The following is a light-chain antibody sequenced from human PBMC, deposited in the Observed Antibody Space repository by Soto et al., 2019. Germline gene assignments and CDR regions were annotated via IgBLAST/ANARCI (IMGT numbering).Light chain of an antibody. Sequence: IGLTQSPATLSVSPGERATLSCLASQTIYSNVAWYQQRPGQPPRLLIYRASSRATGIPARFSGSGSGTEFTLTINSLQSEDFAVYYCQQYNNWPRTFGQGTKVDIK. CDR1: QTIYSN. CDR3: QQYNNWPRT. J-gene: IGKJ1*01. V-gene: IGKV3-15*01. CDR2: RAS.